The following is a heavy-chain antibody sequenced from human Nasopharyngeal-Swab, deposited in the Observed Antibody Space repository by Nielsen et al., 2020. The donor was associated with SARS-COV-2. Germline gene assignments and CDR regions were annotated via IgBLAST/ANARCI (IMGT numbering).Heavy chain of an antibody. Sequence: SETLSLTCSVSGGSVSSGNRYWNWIRQPPGKGLEWIGYIYYSGSTNYNPSLKSRVSMSVDTSKNQFSLKLTYVTAADTAVYYCAREGFAITIFGVVTRYGMDVWGQGTTVTVSS. CDR2: IYYSGST. D-gene: IGHD3-3*01. J-gene: IGHJ6*02. CDR3: AREGFAITIFGVVTRYGMDV. V-gene: IGHV4-61*01. CDR1: GGSVSSGNRY.